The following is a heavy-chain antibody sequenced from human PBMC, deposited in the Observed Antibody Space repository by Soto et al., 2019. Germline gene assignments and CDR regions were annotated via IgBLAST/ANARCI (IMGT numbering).Heavy chain of an antibody. D-gene: IGHD2-2*01. Sequence: SVKVSCKASGCTFTGHYLHWVRQAPGQGLEWMGWINANSGATNYAQKFQGWVTLTRDTSISTTYMELNSLKFDDTAVYYCARGLSSSWFDTWGQGTLVTVSS. V-gene: IGHV1-2*04. CDR3: ARGLSSSWFDT. J-gene: IGHJ4*02. CDR1: GCTFTGHY. CDR2: INANSGAT.